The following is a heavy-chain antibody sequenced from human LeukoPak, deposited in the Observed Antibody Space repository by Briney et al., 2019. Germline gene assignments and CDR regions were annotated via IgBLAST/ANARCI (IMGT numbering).Heavy chain of an antibody. V-gene: IGHV4-34*01. J-gene: IGHJ4*02. CDR2: INHSGST. D-gene: IGHD3-22*01. CDR1: GGSFSGYY. Sequence: PSETLSLTCAVYGGSFSGYYWSWIRQPPGKGLEWIGEINHSGSTNYNPSLKSRVTISVDTSKNQFSLKLSSVTAADTAVYYCARVNVGELTIDIDSSGYWYYFDYWGQGTLVTVSS. CDR3: ARVNVGELTIDIDSSGYWYYFDY.